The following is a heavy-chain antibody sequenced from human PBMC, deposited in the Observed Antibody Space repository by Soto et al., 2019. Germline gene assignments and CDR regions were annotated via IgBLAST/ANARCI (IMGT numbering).Heavy chain of an antibody. CDR3: ASRYCDSTTCYDNWLDP. Sequence: SEALSLTCTVPGGSISSYYWSWIRQPAGKGLQWIGRIYSGGSAKYNPSLKSRVTMSADTSKNQFSLKLSSVTAADTAVYYCASRYCDSTTCYDNWLDPWGQGTLVTVSS. J-gene: IGHJ5*02. CDR1: GGSISSYY. V-gene: IGHV4-4*07. CDR2: IYSGGSA. D-gene: IGHD2-2*01.